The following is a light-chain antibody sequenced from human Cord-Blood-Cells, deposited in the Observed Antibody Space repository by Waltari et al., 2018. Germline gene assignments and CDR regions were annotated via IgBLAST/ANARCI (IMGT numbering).Light chain of an antibody. CDR2: DVS. J-gene: IGLJ2*01. Sequence: QSALTQPASVSGSPGQPITISCTGTSSDVGGYNYVSWYQQHPGKAPKLMIYDVSNRPAGVSTRFSGSTSGNTASLTISGLQAEDESDYYCSAYTSSSPYVVFGGGTKLTVL. CDR1: SSDVGGYNY. V-gene: IGLV2-14*01. CDR3: SAYTSSSPYVV.